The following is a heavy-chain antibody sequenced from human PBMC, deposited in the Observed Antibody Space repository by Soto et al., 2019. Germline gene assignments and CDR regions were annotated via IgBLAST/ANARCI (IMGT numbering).Heavy chain of an antibody. V-gene: IGHV3-23*01. D-gene: IGHD6-13*01. Sequence: GSLRLSCAASGFTFSSYAMSWVRQAPGKGLEWVSAISGSGGSTYYADSVKGRFTISRDNSKTTLSLQMNSLRAEDTAVYYCAKDNGVAQQLVRGYYYGMDVWGQGTTVTVSS. CDR3: AKDNGVAQQLVRGYYYGMDV. CDR2: ISGSGGST. CDR1: GFTFSSYA. J-gene: IGHJ6*02.